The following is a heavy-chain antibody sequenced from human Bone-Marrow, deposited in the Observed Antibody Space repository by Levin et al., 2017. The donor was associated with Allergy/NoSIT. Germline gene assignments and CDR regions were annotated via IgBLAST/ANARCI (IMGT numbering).Heavy chain of an antibody. CDR1: GGSIGDDY. CDR2: FYYSGHT. V-gene: IGHV4-59*01. CDR3: AREKGGWSFVGGYYLDV. D-gene: IGHD1-26*01. Sequence: SQTLSLTCTVSGGSIGDDYLAWIRQSPGGGLEWIGHFYYSGHTEYNPSLTSRLSMSGDASKGQFSLMLSSVTAADTAVYFCAREKGGWSFVGGYYLDVWGTGTTVFVSS. J-gene: IGHJ6*03.